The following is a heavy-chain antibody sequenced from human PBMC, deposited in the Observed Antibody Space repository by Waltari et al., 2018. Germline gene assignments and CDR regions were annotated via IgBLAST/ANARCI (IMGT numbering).Heavy chain of an antibody. CDR2: ISYNERNI. Sequence: VQLVESGGGVVQPGRSLRLSCTAADFTFSSYAMPWVRQAPGKGLEWVAVISYNERNIYYVDSVKGRFTISRDNSKKMLYLQMNSLIIEDTAVYYCARDYCDRTNCHGMDVWGQGTTVTVSS. CDR3: ARDYCDRTNCHGMDV. CDR1: DFTFSSYA. D-gene: IGHD3-22*01. V-gene: IGHV3-30*04. J-gene: IGHJ6*02.